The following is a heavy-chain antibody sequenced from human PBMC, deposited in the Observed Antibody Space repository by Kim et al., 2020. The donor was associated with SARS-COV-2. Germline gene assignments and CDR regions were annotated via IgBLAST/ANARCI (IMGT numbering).Heavy chain of an antibody. CDR3: AKGWGLYSNYVGGYYYYYGMDV. J-gene: IGHJ6*02. V-gene: IGHV3-23*01. CDR2: ISGSGGST. D-gene: IGHD4-4*01. CDR1: GFTFSSYA. Sequence: VGSLRLSCAASGFTFSSYAMSWVRQAPGKGLEWVSAISGSGGSTYYADSVKGRFTISRDNSKNTLYLQMNSLRAEDTAVHYCAKGWGLYSNYVGGYYYYYGMDVWGQGTTVTVSS.